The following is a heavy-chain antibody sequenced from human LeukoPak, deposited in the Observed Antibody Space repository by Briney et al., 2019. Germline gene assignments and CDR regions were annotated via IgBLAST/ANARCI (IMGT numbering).Heavy chain of an antibody. V-gene: IGHV3-30*02. CDR3: ARGPSHSSCYYYYFDY. Sequence: PGGSLRLSCAASGFTFSSYGMHWVRQAPGKGLEWVAFIRYDGSNKYYADSVKGRFTISRDNSKNTLYLQMNSLRAEDTAVYYCARGPSHSSCYYYYFDYWGQGTLVTVSS. J-gene: IGHJ4*02. CDR2: IRYDGSNK. D-gene: IGHD3-22*01. CDR1: GFTFSSYG.